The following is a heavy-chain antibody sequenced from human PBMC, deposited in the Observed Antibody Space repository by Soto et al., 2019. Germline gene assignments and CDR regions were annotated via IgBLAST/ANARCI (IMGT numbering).Heavy chain of an antibody. D-gene: IGHD3-16*01. CDR1: GFTFSIYW. Sequence: PGGSLRLSCAASGFTFSIYWMSWVRQAPGKGLEWVANIKQDGSEKYYVDSVKGRFTISRDNAKNSLYLQMNSLRAEDTAVYYCARDSYASWGQGTLVTVSS. V-gene: IGHV3-7*01. CDR2: IKQDGSEK. J-gene: IGHJ5*02. CDR3: ARDSYAS.